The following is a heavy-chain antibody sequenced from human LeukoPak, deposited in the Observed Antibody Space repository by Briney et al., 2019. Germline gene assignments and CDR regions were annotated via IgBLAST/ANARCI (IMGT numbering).Heavy chain of an antibody. Sequence: SETLSLTCAVYGGSFSGYYWGWIRQPPGKGLEWIGSIYYNGSTYYNPSLKSRVTISVDTSKNQFSLKLSSVTAADTAVYYCARRLRDYYDSSGYYVPSYFDYWGQGTLVTVSS. J-gene: IGHJ4*02. CDR3: ARRLRDYYDSSGYYVPSYFDY. V-gene: IGHV4-39*01. D-gene: IGHD3-22*01. CDR2: IYYNGST. CDR1: GGSFSGYY.